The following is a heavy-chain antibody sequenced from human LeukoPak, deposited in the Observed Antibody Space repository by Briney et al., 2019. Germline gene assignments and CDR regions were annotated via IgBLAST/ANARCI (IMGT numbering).Heavy chain of an antibody. V-gene: IGHV4-39*07. CDR3: ARGGYSYEIPMDV. D-gene: IGHD5-18*01. CDR2: VYYTGRT. J-gene: IGHJ6*03. CDR1: AGSVSNSDFH. Sequence: PSETLSLTCTVSAGSVSNSDFHWGWVRQTPWRGLEWIGSVYYTGRTDYTPSFQSRVTVSVDTSKNQFSLKLSSATAADTAVYYCARGGYSYEIPMDVWGKGTTVTVSS.